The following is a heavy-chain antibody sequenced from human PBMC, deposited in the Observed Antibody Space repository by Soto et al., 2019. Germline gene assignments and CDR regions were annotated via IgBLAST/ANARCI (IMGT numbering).Heavy chain of an antibody. CDR2: ISGHNGNK. D-gene: IGHD6-13*01. J-gene: IGHJ4*02. Sequence: QVQLVQSGAEVKKPGASVKVSCKASGYTFTSYGINWVRQAPGQGLEWMGWISGHNGNKKYAQKLQGRVSMTTDTSASTDYMELRSLRSDDTAVYYCARDLGQQLFDYWGQGTLVTVS. CDR1: GYTFTSYG. V-gene: IGHV1-18*01. CDR3: ARDLGQQLFDY.